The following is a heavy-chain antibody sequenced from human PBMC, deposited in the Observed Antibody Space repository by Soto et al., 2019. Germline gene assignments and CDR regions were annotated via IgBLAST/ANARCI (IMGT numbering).Heavy chain of an antibody. V-gene: IGHV3-74*03. D-gene: IGHD2-15*01. CDR3: ASEVRMGRASYYLDY. CDR2: MNGDGTDT. J-gene: IGHJ4*02. CDR1: GFTLNLYW. Sequence: GGTLRISCAASGFTLNLYWMHWVRQAPGKGLLWVSRMNGDGTDTTYADSVKGRFTISRDNAKNTVYLQMNGLRAEDTAVYYCASEVRMGRASYYLDYWGPETLVTVS.